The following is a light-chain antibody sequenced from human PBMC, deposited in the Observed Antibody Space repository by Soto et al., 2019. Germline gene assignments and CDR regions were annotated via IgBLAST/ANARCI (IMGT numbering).Light chain of an antibody. V-gene: IGKV3-20*01. Sequence: EVVLTQSPGTLSLSPGERATLSCRASQSVTSNYLAWYQKKPGQAPRLLIYGASSRATGIPDRFSGSGSGTAFTLIISRLEPEDFAVYYCQHYGVSPPEGFTFGPGTKVDIK. CDR1: QSVTSNY. CDR2: GAS. CDR3: QHYGVSPPEGFT. J-gene: IGKJ3*01.